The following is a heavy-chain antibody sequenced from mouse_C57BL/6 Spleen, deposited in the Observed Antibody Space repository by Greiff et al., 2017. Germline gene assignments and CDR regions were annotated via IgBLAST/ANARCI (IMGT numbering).Heavy chain of an antibody. CDR2: IYTGDGDT. V-gene: IGHV1-82*01. CDR3: AIPTDFDY. Sequence: VQLQQSGPELVKPGASVKISCKASGYAFSSSWMNWVKQRPGKGLEWIGRIYTGDGDTNYNGKFKGKATLTADKSSSTAYMRLSSLTSEDSAVYFSAIPTDFDYWGQGTTLTVSS. J-gene: IGHJ2*01. CDR1: GYAFSSSW.